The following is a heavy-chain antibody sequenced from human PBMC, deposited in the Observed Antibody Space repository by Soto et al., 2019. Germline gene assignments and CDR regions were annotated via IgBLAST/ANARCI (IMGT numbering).Heavy chain of an antibody. D-gene: IGHD3-22*01. CDR2: IKQDGSEK. CDR3: ASIIPYYDSSGYIDY. J-gene: IGHJ4*02. CDR1: GFTFSSYS. V-gene: IGHV3-7*01. Sequence: GGSLRLSCAASGFTFSSYSMNWVRQAPGKGLEWVANIKQDGSEKYYVDPVKGRFTISRDNAKNSLYLQMNSLRAEDTAVYYCASIIPYYDSSGYIDYWGQGTLVTVSS.